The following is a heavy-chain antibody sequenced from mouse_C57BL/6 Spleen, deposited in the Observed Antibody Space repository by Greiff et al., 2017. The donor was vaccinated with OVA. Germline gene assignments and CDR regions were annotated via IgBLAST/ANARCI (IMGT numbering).Heavy chain of an antibody. CDR1: GYSFTGYY. D-gene: IGHD1-1*01. V-gene: IGHV1-42*01. J-gene: IGHJ3*01. Sequence: EVQLVESGPELVKPGASVKISCKASGYSFTGYYMNWVKQSPEKSLEWIGEINPSTGGTTYNQKFKAKATLTVDKSSSTAYMQLKSLTSEDSAVYYCARSGNLYGSSSGFAYWGQGTLVTVSA. CDR3: ARSGNLYGSSSGFAY. CDR2: INPSTGGT.